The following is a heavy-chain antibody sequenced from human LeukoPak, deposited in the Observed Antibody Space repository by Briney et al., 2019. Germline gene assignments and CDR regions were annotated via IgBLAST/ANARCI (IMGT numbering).Heavy chain of an antibody. CDR3: ARGTTDIVADISDAFDI. Sequence: GGSLRLSCVASGFIFSRYSMSWVRQAPGKGLEWVAAISYDARNKYYAVSVRGRFTISRDNSRNTLFLQLNSLKAEDTAVYFCARGTTDIVADISDAFDIWGQGSVVTVSS. CDR2: ISYDARNK. V-gene: IGHV3-30*03. D-gene: IGHD5-12*01. J-gene: IGHJ3*02. CDR1: GFIFSRYS.